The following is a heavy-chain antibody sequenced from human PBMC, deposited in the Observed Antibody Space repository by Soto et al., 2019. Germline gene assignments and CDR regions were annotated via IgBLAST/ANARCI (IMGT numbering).Heavy chain of an antibody. Sequence: QVQLVQSGAEVKKPGASVKVSCKASGYTFTSYAMHWVRQAPGQRLEWMGWINAGNGNTKYSQKFQGRVTITRDTSASTAYMELSSLRSEDTAVYYCARSPRVRGVIITPGTDYWGQGTLVTVSS. J-gene: IGHJ4*02. V-gene: IGHV1-3*01. CDR1: GYTFTSYA. CDR2: INAGNGNT. CDR3: ARSPRVRGVIITPGTDY. D-gene: IGHD3-10*01.